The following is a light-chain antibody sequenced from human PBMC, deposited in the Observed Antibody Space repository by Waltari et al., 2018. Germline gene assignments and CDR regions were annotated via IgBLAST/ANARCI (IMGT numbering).Light chain of an antibody. V-gene: IGKV3-11*01. CDR2: DTS. Sequence: ESVLTQAPATLYLSPGERATLSCSASQSVSAYLSWYQQRPGQAPRLLIYDTSNRATGIPARFSGSGSGTDFTLTISSLEPEDFAFYYCQQRYNWPRTFGQGTKVEIK. CDR3: QQRYNWPRT. J-gene: IGKJ1*01. CDR1: QSVSAY.